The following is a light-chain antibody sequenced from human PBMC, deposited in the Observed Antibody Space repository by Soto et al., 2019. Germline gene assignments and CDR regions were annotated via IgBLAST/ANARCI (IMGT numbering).Light chain of an antibody. CDR2: DAS. J-gene: IGKJ5*01. CDR1: QSISTW. CDR3: QQYNSYSQIT. V-gene: IGKV1-5*01. Sequence: DIQMTQSPSTLSASVGDRVTITCRASQSISTWLAWYQQKAGKAPKLLIYDASSLQSGVPSGFSGSGSGTEFTLTISILQPDDFATYYCQQYNSYSQITFGQGTRLEIK.